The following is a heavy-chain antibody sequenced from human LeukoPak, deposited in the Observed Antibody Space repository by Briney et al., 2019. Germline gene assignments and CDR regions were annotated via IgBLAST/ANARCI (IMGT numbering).Heavy chain of an antibody. Sequence: GASAKVSCKASGYTFTGYYMHWVRQAPGQGVGWMGWINRNSGGTNYAQTFQGKVTMTRDTSISTAYMELSRLRSDDTAVYYCARGSLSRYYYGAGSYNYWGQGTLVSVSS. CDR1: GYTFTGYY. CDR3: ARGSLSRYYYGAGSYNY. V-gene: IGHV1-2*02. D-gene: IGHD3-10*01. J-gene: IGHJ4*02. CDR2: INRNSGGT.